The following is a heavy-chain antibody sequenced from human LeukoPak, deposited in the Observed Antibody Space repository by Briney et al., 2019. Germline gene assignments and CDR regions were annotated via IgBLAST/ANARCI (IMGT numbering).Heavy chain of an antibody. CDR1: GFTFSSSA. V-gene: IGHV3-23*01. Sequence: GGSLRLSCAASGFTFSSSAMSWVRQVPGKGLEWVSGISASGGSTSYADSVRGRFTISRDNAKNSLYLQMNSLRAEDTAVYYCARDRLGVEMSTINRFDYWGQGTLVAVSS. D-gene: IGHD5-24*01. CDR2: ISASGGST. J-gene: IGHJ4*02. CDR3: ARDRLGVEMSTINRFDY.